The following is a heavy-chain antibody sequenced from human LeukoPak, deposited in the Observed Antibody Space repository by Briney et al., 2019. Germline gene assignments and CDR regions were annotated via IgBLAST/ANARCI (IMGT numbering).Heavy chain of an antibody. CDR3: ARGGMVRGVQY. J-gene: IGHJ4*02. V-gene: IGHV4-59*01. CDR1: GGSISSYY. D-gene: IGHD3-10*01. Sequence: SETLSLTCTVSGGSISSYYWSWIRQPPGKGLEWIGYIYYSGSTNYNPSLKSRVTISVDTSKNQFSLKLSSVTAADTAVYYCARGGMVRGVQYWGQGTLVTVSS. CDR2: IYYSGST.